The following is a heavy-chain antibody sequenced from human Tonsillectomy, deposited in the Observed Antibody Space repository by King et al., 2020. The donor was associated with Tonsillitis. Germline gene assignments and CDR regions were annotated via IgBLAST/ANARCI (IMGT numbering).Heavy chain of an antibody. Sequence: QLLQSGAEVKKPGSSVKVSRKASGGDLSNDAISWVRQAPGQGLEWMGRSIPILGRADYALKFQDKVTMTADKSTRTAYMELSSLRSEDTAVYYCARALRGAIVYFDYWGQGTLVTVSS. D-gene: IGHD3-16*02. J-gene: IGHJ4*02. V-gene: IGHV1-69*09. CDR2: SIPILGRA. CDR3: ARALRGAIVYFDY. CDR1: GGDLSNDA.